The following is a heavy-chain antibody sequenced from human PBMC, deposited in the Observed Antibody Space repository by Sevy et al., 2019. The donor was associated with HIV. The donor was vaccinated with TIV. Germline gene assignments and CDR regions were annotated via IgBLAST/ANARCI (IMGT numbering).Heavy chain of an antibody. D-gene: IGHD3-10*01. V-gene: IGHV3-30-3*01. CDR2: ISYDGSNK. CDR3: ARDLGGSGSYYRAYYGMDV. CDR1: GFTFSSYA. J-gene: IGHJ6*02. Sequence: GGSLRLSCAASGFTFSSYAMHWVRQAPGKGLECVAVISYDGSNKYYADSVKGRFTISRDNSKNTLYLQMNSLRAEDTAVYYCARDLGGSGSYYRAYYGMDVWGQGTTVTVSS.